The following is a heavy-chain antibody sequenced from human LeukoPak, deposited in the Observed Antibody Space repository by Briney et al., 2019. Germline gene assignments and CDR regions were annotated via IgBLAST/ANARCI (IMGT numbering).Heavy chain of an antibody. V-gene: IGHV1-18*01. J-gene: IGHJ4*02. Sequence: ASVKVSCKASGYTFTSYGISWVRQAPGQGLEWMGWISAYNGNTNYAQKLQGRVTMTTDTSTSTAYMELRSLRSDDTAAYYCARAGTWSYDYVWGSYRYNFDYWGQGTLVTVSS. CDR3: ARAGTWSYDYVWGSYRYNFDY. D-gene: IGHD3-16*02. CDR1: GYTFTSYG. CDR2: ISAYNGNT.